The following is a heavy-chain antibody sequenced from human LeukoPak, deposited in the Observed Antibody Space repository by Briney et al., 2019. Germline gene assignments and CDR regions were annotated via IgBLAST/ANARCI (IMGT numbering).Heavy chain of an antibody. CDR3: ARADLVIVGATD. J-gene: IGHJ4*02. CDR2: ISYDGSNK. Sequence: GGSLRLSCAASGFTFSSYAMHWVRQAPGKGLEWVAVISYDGSNKYYADSVKGRFTISRDSSKNTLYLQMNSLRAEDTAVYYCARADLVIVGATDWGQGTLVTVSS. V-gene: IGHV3-30-3*01. CDR1: GFTFSSYA. D-gene: IGHD1-26*01.